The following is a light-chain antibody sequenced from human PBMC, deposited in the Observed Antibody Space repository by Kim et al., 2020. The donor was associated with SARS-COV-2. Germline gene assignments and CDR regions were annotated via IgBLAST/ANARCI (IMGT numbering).Light chain of an antibody. Sequence: DIQMTQSPSTLSASVGDRVTITCRASQSISSWLAWYQQKPGKALKLLIYKASSLESGVPSRFSGSGSGTEFTLTISSLQPDDFATYYCQQYNSYHRTFGQGTKVDIK. CDR1: QSISSW. CDR3: QQYNSYHRT. J-gene: IGKJ1*01. V-gene: IGKV1-5*03. CDR2: KAS.